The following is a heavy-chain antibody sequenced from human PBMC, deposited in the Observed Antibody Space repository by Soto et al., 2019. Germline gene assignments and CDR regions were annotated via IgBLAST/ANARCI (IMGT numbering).Heavy chain of an antibody. CDR1: GGSISSSDSY. CDR3: ARRTPLYASESSRFDP. Sequence: SETLSLTCTVSGGSISSSDSYRGWIRRPPGKGLEWVGTIDYSGGTTYNPSLESRVTISVDTSKNQFSLRLSFVTAADTAVYYCARRTPLYASESSRFDPWGQGALVTLSS. CDR2: IDYSGGT. V-gene: IGHV4-39*01. J-gene: IGHJ5*02. D-gene: IGHD3-10*01.